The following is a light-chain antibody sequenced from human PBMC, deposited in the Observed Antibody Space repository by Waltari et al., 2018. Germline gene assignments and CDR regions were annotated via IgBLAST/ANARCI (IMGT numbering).Light chain of an antibody. V-gene: IGKV1-39*01. CDR2: GAS. J-gene: IGKJ2*01. CDR3: QQSHNTPPYT. CDR1: QSVLTY. Sequence: DIQMTQSTSSLSASSGDRVTIPCRASQSVLTYLNWYHQKPGKAPELLIYGASSLQSGVPSRFSGSGSGTDFTLTISSLQPEDSAIYYCQQSHNTPPYTFGQGTKLEFQ.